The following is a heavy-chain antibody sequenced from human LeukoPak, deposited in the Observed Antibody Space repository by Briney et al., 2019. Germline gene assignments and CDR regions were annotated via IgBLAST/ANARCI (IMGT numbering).Heavy chain of an antibody. CDR1: GFTFSSYA. V-gene: IGHV3-23*01. Sequence: GGSLRLSCAASGFTFSSYAMSWVRQAPGKGLEWVSAVSGSGGSTFYADSVTGRFTISRDNSKNTLYLQMNSLRAEDTAVYYCAKYISSWSYDAFDIWGQGTMVTVSS. J-gene: IGHJ3*02. CDR2: VSGSGGST. CDR3: AKYISSWSYDAFDI. D-gene: IGHD6-13*01.